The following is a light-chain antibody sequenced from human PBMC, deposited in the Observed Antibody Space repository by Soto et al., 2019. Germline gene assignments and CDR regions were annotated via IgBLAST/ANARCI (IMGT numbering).Light chain of an antibody. CDR2: EVS. J-gene: IGLJ1*01. Sequence: QSVLTQPPSASGSPGQSVAISCTGTSSDVGGYNSVSWYQQHPGKAPKLMIYEVSKRPSGVPDRFSGSKSGNTASLTVSGLQAEDEADYCCSSYAASSNYVFGTGTKVTVL. CDR3: SSYAASSNYV. V-gene: IGLV2-8*01. CDR1: SSDVGGYNS.